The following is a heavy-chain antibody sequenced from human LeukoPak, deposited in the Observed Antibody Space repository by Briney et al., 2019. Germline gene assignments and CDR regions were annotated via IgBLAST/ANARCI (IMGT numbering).Heavy chain of an antibody. Sequence: ASVTVSCKASGYTFTGYYMHWVRQAPGQGREGMGWINPHSGGTNYAQKFQGRVTMTRDTSISTAYMELSRLRSDDTAVYYCARDLLMYYSGSGESTWGQGTLVTVSS. J-gene: IGHJ5*02. CDR2: INPHSGGT. D-gene: IGHD3-10*01. V-gene: IGHV1-2*02. CDR1: GYTFTGYY. CDR3: ARDLLMYYSGSGEST.